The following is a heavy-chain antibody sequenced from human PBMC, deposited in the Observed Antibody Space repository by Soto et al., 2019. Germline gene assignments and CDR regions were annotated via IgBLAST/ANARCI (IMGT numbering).Heavy chain of an antibody. CDR2: INPNSGGT. CDR1: GYTFTGYY. V-gene: IGHV1-2*04. CDR3: ARGIDYYDSNPSWSY. Sequence: VKVSCKASGYTFTGYYVHWVRQAPGQGLEWMGWINPNSGGTNCAQKFQGWVTMTRDTSISTAYMELSRLRSDDTAVYYCARGIDYYDSNPSWSYWGQGTLVTVSS. J-gene: IGHJ4*02. D-gene: IGHD3-22*01.